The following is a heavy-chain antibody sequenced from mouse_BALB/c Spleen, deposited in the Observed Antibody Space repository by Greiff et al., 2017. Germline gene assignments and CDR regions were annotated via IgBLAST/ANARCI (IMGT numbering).Heavy chain of an antibody. J-gene: IGHJ4*01. D-gene: IGHD2-1*01. Sequence: VQLQQSGAELVRPGSSVKISCKASGFAFSSYWMNWVKQRPGQGLEWIGQIYPGDGDTNYNGNFKGKATLTADKSSSTAYMQLSSLTSEDSAVYFCARGGYYGNSYYAMDYWGQGTSVTVSS. CDR3: ARGGYYGNSYYAMDY. V-gene: IGHV1-80*01. CDR2: IYPGDGDT. CDR1: GFAFSSYW.